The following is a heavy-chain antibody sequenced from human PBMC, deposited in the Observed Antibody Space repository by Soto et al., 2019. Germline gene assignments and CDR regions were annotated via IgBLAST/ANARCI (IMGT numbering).Heavy chain of an antibody. CDR3: ARGASLKDFDY. CDR1: EGTFSSYA. Sequence: QVQLVQSGAEVKKPGSSVKVSCKASEGTFSSYAISWVRQAPGQGLEWMGGIIPIFGTATYAQKFQGGVTLIADESTSTAYMELSSLRSEDTAVYYCARGASLKDFDYWGQGTLVTVSS. CDR2: IIPIFGTA. V-gene: IGHV1-69*12. J-gene: IGHJ4*02.